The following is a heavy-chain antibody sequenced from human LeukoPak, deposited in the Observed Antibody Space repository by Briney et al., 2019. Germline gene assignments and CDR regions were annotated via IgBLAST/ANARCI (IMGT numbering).Heavy chain of an antibody. Sequence: PGGSLRLSCAASEFTFSNYWMSWLRLAPGKGMECVANIKQDGSGTYYVDSVKGRFTIYRDNAKNSLYLQMNSLRAEDTAVYYCAGCSTVTTYYYSYYMDIWGKGTTVTVSS. CDR3: AGCSTVTTYYYSYYMDI. J-gene: IGHJ6*03. CDR2: IKQDGSGT. V-gene: IGHV3-7*01. CDR1: EFTFSNYW. D-gene: IGHD4-17*01.